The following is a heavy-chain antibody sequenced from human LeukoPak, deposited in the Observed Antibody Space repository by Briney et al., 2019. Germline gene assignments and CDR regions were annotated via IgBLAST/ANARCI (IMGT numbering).Heavy chain of an antibody. CDR3: ARLSIAARGAFDI. CDR1: GFTFSSYS. D-gene: IGHD6-6*01. V-gene: IGHV3-48*01. J-gene: IGHJ3*02. CDR2: ISSSGSTI. Sequence: GGSLRLSCAASGFTFSSYSMNWVRQAPGKGLEWVSYISSSGSTIYYADSVKGRFTISRDNAKNSLYLQMNSLRAEDTAVYYCARLSIAARGAFDIWGQGTMVTVSS.